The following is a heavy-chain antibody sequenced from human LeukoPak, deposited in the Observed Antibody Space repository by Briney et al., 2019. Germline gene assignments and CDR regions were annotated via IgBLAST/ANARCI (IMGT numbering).Heavy chain of an antibody. CDR1: GFTFSSYA. D-gene: IGHD3-10*01. CDR2: ISGSDGST. V-gene: IGHV3-23*01. Sequence: GGSLRLSCAASGFTFSSYAMSWVRQAPGKGLEWVSGISGSDGSTNYADSVKGRFTISRENSKNTLYLQMNSLRAEDTALYYWAQDISWFAFDIWGQGTMVTVSS. CDR3: AQDISWFAFDI. J-gene: IGHJ3*02.